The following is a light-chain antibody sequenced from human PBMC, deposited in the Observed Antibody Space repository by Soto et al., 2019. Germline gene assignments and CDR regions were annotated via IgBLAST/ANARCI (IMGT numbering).Light chain of an antibody. V-gene: IGKV4-1*01. CDR1: QSVLYSSNNGNY. J-gene: IGKJ1*01. CDR2: WAS. CDR3: QQYYSTPWT. Sequence: DIVMTQSPDSLAVSLGERATINCRSSQSVLYSSNNGNYLAWYQQKPGQSPKLLIYWASTRESGVPDRFSGSGSGTDFTLTISSLQAEDVAVYYCQQYYSTPWTFGQGTKVEIK.